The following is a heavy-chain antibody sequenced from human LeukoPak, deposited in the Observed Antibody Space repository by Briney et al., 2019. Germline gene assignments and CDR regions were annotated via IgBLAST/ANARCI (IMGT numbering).Heavy chain of an antibody. Sequence: GGSLRLSCAASGFTFSSYSMNWVRQAPGKGLEWVSSISSSSSYIYYADSVKVRFTISRDNAKNSLYLQMNSLRAEDTAVYYCARPNTHDYYDSSGYYGYYFDYWGQGTLVTVSS. CDR1: GFTFSSYS. D-gene: IGHD3-22*01. V-gene: IGHV3-21*01. J-gene: IGHJ4*02. CDR3: ARPNTHDYYDSSGYYGYYFDY. CDR2: ISSSSSYI.